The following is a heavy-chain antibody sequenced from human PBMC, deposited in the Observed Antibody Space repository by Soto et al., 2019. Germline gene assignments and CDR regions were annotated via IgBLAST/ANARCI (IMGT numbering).Heavy chain of an antibody. CDR1: GGSISSGGYY. CDR2: IYYSGST. D-gene: IGHD3-9*01. J-gene: IGHJ4*02. CDR3: AREGYYDILTGYQSFDY. V-gene: IGHV4-31*03. Sequence: QVQLQESGPGLVKPSQTLSLTCTVSGGSISSGGYYWSWIRQHPGKGLEWIGYIYYSGSTYYNPSLKSRVTISVDTSKNQFSLKLSSVTAADTAVYYCAREGYYDILTGYQSFDYWGQGTLVTVSS.